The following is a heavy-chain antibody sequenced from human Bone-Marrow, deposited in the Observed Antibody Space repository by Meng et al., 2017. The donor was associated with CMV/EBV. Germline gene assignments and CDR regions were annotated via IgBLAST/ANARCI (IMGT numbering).Heavy chain of an antibody. CDR2: IRYDGSNK. CDR3: ARGTVGSSWYVSY. V-gene: IGHV3-30*02. CDR1: GFTFSSYG. J-gene: IGHJ4*02. Sequence: GESLKISCAASGFTFSSYGMHWVRQAPGKGLEWVAFIRYDGSNKYYADSVKGRFTISRDNAKNSLYLQMNSLRAEDTAVYYCARGTVGSSWYVSYWGQGTLVTVSS. D-gene: IGHD6-13*01.